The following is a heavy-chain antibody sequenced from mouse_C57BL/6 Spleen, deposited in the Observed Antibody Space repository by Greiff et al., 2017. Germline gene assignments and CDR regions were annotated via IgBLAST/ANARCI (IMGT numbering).Heavy chain of an antibody. CDR3: ASYDGYYFDY. D-gene: IGHD2-3*01. CDR2: ISSGGSYT. Sequence: EVQGVESGGDLVKPGGSLKLSCAASGFTFSSYGMSWVRQTPDKRLEWVATISSGGSYTYYPDSVKGRVTISRDNAKNTLYLQMSSLKSEDTAMYYCASYDGYYFDYWGQGTTLTVSS. J-gene: IGHJ2*01. CDR1: GFTFSSYG. V-gene: IGHV5-6*01.